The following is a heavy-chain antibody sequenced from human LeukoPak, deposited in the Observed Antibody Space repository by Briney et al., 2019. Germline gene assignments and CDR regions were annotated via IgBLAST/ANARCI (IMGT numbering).Heavy chain of an antibody. CDR1: GGSISSGDYY. V-gene: IGHV4-30-4*01. CDR3: ARGGYSYGFDY. D-gene: IGHD5-18*01. Sequence: SETLSLTCTVSGGSISSGDYYWSWIRQPPGKGLEWIGYIYYNGSTYYNPSLKSRVTISVDTSKNQFSLKLSSATAADTAVYYCARGGYSYGFDYWGQGTLVTVSS. CDR2: IYYNGST. J-gene: IGHJ4*02.